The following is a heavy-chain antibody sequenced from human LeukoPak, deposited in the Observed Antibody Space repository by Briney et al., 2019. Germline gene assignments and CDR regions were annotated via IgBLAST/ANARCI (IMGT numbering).Heavy chain of an antibody. V-gene: IGHV1-18*01. Sequence: ASVKVSCKASGYTFTSYGITWVRQAPGQGLEWMTWISVYNGNTNYAQNLQGRVTMTTDTSTNTDYMELRSLRSDDTAVYYCARDGAIQLWFSDYWGQGTLVTVSS. D-gene: IGHD5-18*01. CDR3: ARDGAIQLWFSDY. J-gene: IGHJ4*02. CDR1: GYTFTSYG. CDR2: ISVYNGNT.